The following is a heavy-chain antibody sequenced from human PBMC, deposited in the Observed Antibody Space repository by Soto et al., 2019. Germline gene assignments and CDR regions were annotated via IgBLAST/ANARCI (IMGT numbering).Heavy chain of an antibody. CDR2: ISYDGSNK. CDR1: GFTFRSYG. V-gene: IGHV3-30*18. D-gene: IGHD3-3*02. CDR3: SKYQSEEKHCLDF. Sequence: PGGSLRLSCAASGFTFRSYGLHWVRQALDMGLKWVAVISYDGSNKYYADSVKGRFTISRDNSMNTLYLQINCLRAEYTAVYFFSKYQSEEKHCLDFWTQGTLVTGSS. J-gene: IGHJ4*02.